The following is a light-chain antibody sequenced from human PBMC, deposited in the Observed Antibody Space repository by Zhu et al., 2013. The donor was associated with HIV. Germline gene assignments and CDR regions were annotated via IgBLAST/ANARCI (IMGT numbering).Light chain of an antibody. CDR2: DNN. Sequence: QSVLTQPPSVSGAPGQSVTISCTGSSSNIGAGYDVYWYQQFPGTAPKLVIYDNNSRPSGIPDRFSGSKSGTSASLAITGVHREDEADYYCQSFDTSLSGFVVFGGGTKLTVL. CDR3: QSFDTSLSGFVV. V-gene: IGLV1-40*01. CDR1: SSNIGAGYD. J-gene: IGLJ2*01.